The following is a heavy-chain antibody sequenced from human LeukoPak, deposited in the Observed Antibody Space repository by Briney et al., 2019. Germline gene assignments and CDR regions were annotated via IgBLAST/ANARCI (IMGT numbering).Heavy chain of an antibody. CDR1: GGTFSSYA. CDR2: IIPILGIA. CDR3: ARVFRVSETIWSGYSYYFDF. J-gene: IGHJ4*02. Sequence: GASVKVSCKASGGTFSSYAISWVRQAPGQGLECMGRIIPILGIANYAQKFQGRVTITADKSTSTAYMELSSLRSEDTAVYYCARVFRVSETIWSGYSYYFDFWGQGTLVTVSS. D-gene: IGHD3-3*01. V-gene: IGHV1-69*04.